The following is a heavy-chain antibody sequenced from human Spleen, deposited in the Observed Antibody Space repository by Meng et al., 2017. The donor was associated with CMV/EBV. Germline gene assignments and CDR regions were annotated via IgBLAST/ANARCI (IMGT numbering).Heavy chain of an antibody. Sequence: GGSLRLSCTASGFIFDDYAMHWVRQAPGKGLEWVSGITWNSGTIGYSDSVKGRFTISRDNAKNSLFLQMNSLRARDMALYYCAKGRYQGYCRTTICYGDLAPDFDYWGQGTLVTVSS. V-gene: IGHV3-9*03. CDR3: AKGRYQGYCRTTICYGDLAPDFDY. D-gene: IGHD2-2*01. CDR1: GFIFDDYA. CDR2: ITWNSGTI. J-gene: IGHJ4*02.